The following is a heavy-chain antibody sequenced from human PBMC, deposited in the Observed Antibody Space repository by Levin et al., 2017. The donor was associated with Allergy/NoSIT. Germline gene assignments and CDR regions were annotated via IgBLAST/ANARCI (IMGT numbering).Heavy chain of an antibody. CDR3: ARRRPRGAFDN. CDR1: GYTFTGYY. D-gene: IGHD3-10*01. V-gene: IGHV1-2*06. CDR2: INPNSGGT. J-gene: IGHJ3*02. Sequence: ASVKVSCKASGYTFTGYYMHWVRQAPGQGLEWMGRINPNSGGTNYAQKFQGRVTMTRDTSISTAYMELSRLRSDDAAVYCCARRRPRGAFDNWGQGTMVTVSS.